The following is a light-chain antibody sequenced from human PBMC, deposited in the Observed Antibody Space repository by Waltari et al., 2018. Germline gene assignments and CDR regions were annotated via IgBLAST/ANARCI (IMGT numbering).Light chain of an antibody. CDR3: QQSSGTPYT. J-gene: IGKJ2*01. Sequence: DIQMTQSPFSLSASVGDRVTITCWASQNISSYLNWYQQKPGKAPKVLIYAASSLQSGDPSRFSGSGSGTDFTLTISSLRPEDFATYYCQQSSGTPYTFGQGTKLEI. CDR2: AAS. V-gene: IGKV1-39*01. CDR1: QNISSY.